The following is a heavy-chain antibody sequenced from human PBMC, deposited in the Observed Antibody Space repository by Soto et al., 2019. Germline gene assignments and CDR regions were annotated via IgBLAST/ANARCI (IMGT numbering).Heavy chain of an antibody. J-gene: IGHJ6*02. CDR2: INHRGST. CDR3: ARGKWGRGWTVGNYFYGLHV. V-gene: IGHV4-34*01. Sequence: QVHLQQWGAGLLKPSETLSLTCAVYGGSFSPYYWSWTWIRQPPGKGLGWIGDINHRGSTKYNPSLHSQMTSSLDTSKYQFALNVKSLTAADTAVYYCARGKWGRGWTVGNYFYGLHVWGQGTAVTVSS. D-gene: IGHD6-19*01. CDR1: GGSFSPYY.